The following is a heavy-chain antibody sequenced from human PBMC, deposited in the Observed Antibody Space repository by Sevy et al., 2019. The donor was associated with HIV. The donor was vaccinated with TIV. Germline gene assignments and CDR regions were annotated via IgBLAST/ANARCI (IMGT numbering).Heavy chain of an antibody. CDR2: INHSGST. Sequence: SETLSLTCAVYGGSFSGYYWSWIRQPPGKGLEWIGEINHSGSTNYNPSLKSRVTISVDTSKNQFSLKLSSVTAAETAVYYCARGTGDSSGYYYFDYWGQGTLVTVSS. D-gene: IGHD3-22*01. V-gene: IGHV4-34*01. CDR3: ARGTGDSSGYYYFDY. J-gene: IGHJ4*02. CDR1: GGSFSGYY.